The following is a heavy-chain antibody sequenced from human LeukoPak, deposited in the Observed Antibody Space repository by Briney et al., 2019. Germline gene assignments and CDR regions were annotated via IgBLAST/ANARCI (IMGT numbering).Heavy chain of an antibody. V-gene: IGHV3-33*05. CDR2: IAYDGSNE. Sequence: GGSLRLSCAASGFTFSYYGMHWVRQAPGKGLEWVTYIAYDGSNENYGDSVKGRFTISRDNAKNSLYLQMNSLRAEDTAVYYCARDSTTTYYDFWSGPPPGNWFDPWGQGTLVTVSS. D-gene: IGHD3-3*01. J-gene: IGHJ5*02. CDR1: GFTFSYYG. CDR3: ARDSTTTYYDFWSGPPPGNWFDP.